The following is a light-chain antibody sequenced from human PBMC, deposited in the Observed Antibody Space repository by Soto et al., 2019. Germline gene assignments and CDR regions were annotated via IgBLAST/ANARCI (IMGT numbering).Light chain of an antibody. Sequence: SALTQPASVTGSPGQSIAISCTGTSSDVGAYNYVSWYQQHPGKAPKLIIYEVSHRPSGISDRFSGSKFGNTAALTISGLQAEDEADYYCSSYTTSSTVVFGGGTKVTVL. J-gene: IGLJ3*02. CDR3: SSYTTSSTVV. V-gene: IGLV2-14*01. CDR1: SSDVGAYNY. CDR2: EVS.